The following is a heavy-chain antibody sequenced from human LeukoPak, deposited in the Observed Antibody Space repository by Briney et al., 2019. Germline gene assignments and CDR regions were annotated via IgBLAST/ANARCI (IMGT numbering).Heavy chain of an antibody. J-gene: IGHJ4*02. D-gene: IGHD6-13*01. Sequence: GASVKVSCKASGYTFTSYYMHWWVRQAPGQGLEWMGIINPSGGSTSYAQKFQGRVTMTRDTSTSTVYMELSSLRSEDTAVYYCARGRVIAAAGTPKMPVDYWGQGTLVTVSS. CDR1: GYTFTSYY. CDR3: ARGRVIAAAGTPKMPVDY. V-gene: IGHV1-46*01. CDR2: INPSGGST.